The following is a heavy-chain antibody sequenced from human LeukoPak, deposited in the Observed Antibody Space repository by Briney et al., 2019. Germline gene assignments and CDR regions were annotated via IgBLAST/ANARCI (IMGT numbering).Heavy chain of an antibody. Sequence: GGSLRLSCAASGFTFNGYTMNWVRQPPGEGLKWVSSISGSGSSTYYADSVKGRFTIPRDNSRNTLYLQMNSLRAEDTGVYYCAKSPELDYYYYYGMDVWGQGTTVTVSS. D-gene: IGHD1-1*01. V-gene: IGHV3-23*01. CDR2: ISGSGSST. CDR1: GFTFNGYT. J-gene: IGHJ6*02. CDR3: AKSPELDYYYYYGMDV.